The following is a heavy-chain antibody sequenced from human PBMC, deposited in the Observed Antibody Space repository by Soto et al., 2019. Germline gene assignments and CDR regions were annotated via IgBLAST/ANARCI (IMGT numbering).Heavy chain of an antibody. V-gene: IGHV1-18*01. Sequence: QVQLVQSGAEVKKPGASVKVSCKASGYTFTSYGISWVRQAPGQGREGLGWISADNGNTKYAQKLQGRVTMTTDTPTSTACMELSSLRSDDTAVYYCARVRGAYGMAVSGQGTT. CDR2: ISADNGNT. J-gene: IGHJ6*02. CDR1: GYTFTSYG. CDR3: ARVRGAYGMAV.